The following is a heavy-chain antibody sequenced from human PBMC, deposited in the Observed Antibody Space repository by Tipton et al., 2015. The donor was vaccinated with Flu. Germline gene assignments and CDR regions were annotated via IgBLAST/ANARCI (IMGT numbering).Heavy chain of an antibody. V-gene: IGHV4-59*12. D-gene: IGHD3-16*02. CDR1: GDSISSFY. CDR3: ARDYLLGDLSFFDN. J-gene: IGHJ4*02. CDR2: ISNSGSS. Sequence: TLSLTCSVSGDSISSFYWSWIRQPPGKGLEWIAYISNSGSSNYNSSLKSRVTISVDTSKNQFSLKLSSVTVADTAVYYCARDYLLGDLSFFDNWGQGTLVTVSS.